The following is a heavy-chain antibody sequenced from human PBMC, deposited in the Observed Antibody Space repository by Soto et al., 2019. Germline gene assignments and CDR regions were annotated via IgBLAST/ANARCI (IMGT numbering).Heavy chain of an antibody. Sequence: GASVKVSCKASGYTFTSYGISWVRQAPGQGLEWMGWISAYNGNTNYAQKLQGWVTMTRDTSISTAYMELSRLRSDDTAVYYCARESYGMDVWGQGTXVTVSS. CDR2: ISAYNGNT. CDR1: GYTFTSYG. J-gene: IGHJ6*02. CDR3: ARESYGMDV. V-gene: IGHV1-18*01.